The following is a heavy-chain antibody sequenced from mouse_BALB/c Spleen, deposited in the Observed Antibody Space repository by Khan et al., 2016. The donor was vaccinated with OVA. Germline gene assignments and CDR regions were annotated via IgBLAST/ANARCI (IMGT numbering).Heavy chain of an antibody. J-gene: IGHJ2*01. V-gene: IGHV1S137*01. D-gene: IGHD2-3*01. CDR1: GYTFTDYA. CDR3: KRPACDGYFDY. CDR2: ISTYSGNT. Sequence: QVQLQQSGPELVRPGVSVKISCKGSGYTFTDYAMHWVKQSHAQSLEWIGLISTYSGNTNYKQKFKGKATMTVDKSSSTAYMELTRLTSEDSAIYYCKRPACDGYFDYWGQGTTLTVSS.